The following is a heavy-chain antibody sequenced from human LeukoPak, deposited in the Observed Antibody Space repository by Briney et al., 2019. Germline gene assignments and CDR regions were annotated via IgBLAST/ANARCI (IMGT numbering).Heavy chain of an antibody. V-gene: IGHV1-8*01. CDR3: ARHLNPISYFDY. CDR1: GYTFTSYD. J-gene: IGHJ4*02. D-gene: IGHD2-21*01. Sequence: ASVKVSCQASGYTFTSYDINWVRQATGQGLEWMGWMNPNSGNTGYAQKFQGRVTITADESTSTAYMELSSLRSEDTAVYYCARHLNPISYFDYWGQGTLVTVSS. CDR2: MNPNSGNT.